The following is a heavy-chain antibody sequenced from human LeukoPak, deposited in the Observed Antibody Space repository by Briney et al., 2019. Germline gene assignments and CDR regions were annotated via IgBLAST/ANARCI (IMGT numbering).Heavy chain of an antibody. D-gene: IGHD2-2*01. J-gene: IGHJ6*03. V-gene: IGHV3-30*04. CDR1: GFTFSSYA. CDR2: ISYDGSNK. Sequence: PGGSLRLSCAASGFTFSSYAMHWVRQAPGKGLEWVAVISYDGSNKYYADSVKGRFTISRDNSKNTLYLQMNSLRAEDTAVYYCARDGVIYGVVPAAMDVEAYYYYYYMDVWGKGTTVTVSS. CDR3: ARDGVIYGVVPAAMDVEAYYYYYYMDV.